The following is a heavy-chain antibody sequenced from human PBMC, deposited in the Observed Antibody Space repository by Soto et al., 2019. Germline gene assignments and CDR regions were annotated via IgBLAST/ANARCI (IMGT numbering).Heavy chain of an antibody. Sequence: QVTLKESGPVLVKPTETLTLTCTVSGFSLSNARMGVSWIRQPPGKALEWLAHIFSNDEKSYSTSLKSRLTISKDTSKSQVVLTMTNMDPVDTATYYCARTNTILSTTAYYYGMDVWGQGTTVTVSS. CDR2: IFSNDEK. D-gene: IGHD3-3*01. J-gene: IGHJ6*02. CDR3: ARTNTILSTTAYYYGMDV. V-gene: IGHV2-26*01. CDR1: GFSLSNARMG.